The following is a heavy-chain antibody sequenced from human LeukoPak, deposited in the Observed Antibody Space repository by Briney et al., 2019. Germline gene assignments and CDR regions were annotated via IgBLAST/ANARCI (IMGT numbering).Heavy chain of an antibody. Sequence: GESLKIPCKGSAYSFTNYWISWVRQMPGKGLEWMGRIDPGDSQTNYSPSFQGHVTISADKSISTAYLQWSSLKDSDTAMYYCARHSSVLNSFDPWGQGTLVTVSS. D-gene: IGHD3-22*01. CDR1: AYSFTNYW. J-gene: IGHJ5*02. CDR2: IDPGDSQT. CDR3: ARHSSVLNSFDP. V-gene: IGHV5-10-1*01.